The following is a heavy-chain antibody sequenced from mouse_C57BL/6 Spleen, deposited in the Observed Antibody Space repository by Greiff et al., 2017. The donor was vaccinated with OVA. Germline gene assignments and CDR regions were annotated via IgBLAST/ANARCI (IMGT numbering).Heavy chain of an antibody. Sequence: QVQLQQPGAELVKPGASVKMSCKASGYTFTSYWITWVKQRPGQGLEWIGDIYPGSGSTNYNEKFKSKATLTVDTSSSTAYMHLSSLTSEDSAVYYCARRGTEDSIDYWGQGTALTVSS. CDR2: IYPGSGST. D-gene: IGHD2-14*01. V-gene: IGHV1-55*01. CDR1: GYTFTSYW. J-gene: IGHJ2*01. CDR3: ARRGTEDSIDY.